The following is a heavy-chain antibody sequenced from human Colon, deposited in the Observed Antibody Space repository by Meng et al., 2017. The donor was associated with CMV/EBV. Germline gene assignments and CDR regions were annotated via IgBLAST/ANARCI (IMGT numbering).Heavy chain of an antibody. CDR3: ARGGLVYDYGEEYYYFYGIDV. J-gene: IGHJ6*02. V-gene: IGHV4-34*01. CDR2: INHRGNT. D-gene: IGHD3/OR15-3a*01. CDR1: GGSFSSYY. Sequence: GSLRLSCAAPGGSFSSYYWSWIRETPGKGLEWIGAINHRGNTNYNLSLKSRTSISIDTAKNQFSLKLRSVTAADTAVYYCARGGLVYDYGEEYYYFYGIDVWAQGTTVTVSS.